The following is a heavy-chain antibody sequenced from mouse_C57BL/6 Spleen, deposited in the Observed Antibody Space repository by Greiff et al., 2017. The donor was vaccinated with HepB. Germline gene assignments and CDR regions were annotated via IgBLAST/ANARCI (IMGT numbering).Heavy chain of an antibody. CDR3: AKSTGPLAY. Sequence: VQLQQSGPELVKPGASVKISCKASGYAFSSSWMNWVKQRPGKGLEWIGRIYPGDGDTNYNGKFKGKATLTADKSSSTAYMQLSSLTSEDSAVYFCAKSTGPLAYWGQGTLVTVSA. V-gene: IGHV1-82*01. D-gene: IGHD4-1*02. CDR1: GYAFSSSW. CDR2: IYPGDGDT. J-gene: IGHJ3*01.